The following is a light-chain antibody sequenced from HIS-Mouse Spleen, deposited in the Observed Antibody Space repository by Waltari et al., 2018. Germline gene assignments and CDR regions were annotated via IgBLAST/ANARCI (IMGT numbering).Light chain of an antibody. V-gene: IGLV2-14*03. CDR1: SSDVGGYNY. Sequence: QSALTQPASVSGSPGQSITISCTGTSSDVGGYNYVSWYQQPPRKAPKHMIYDVSNRPSGVSNRFSGSKSGNTASLTISGLQAEDEADYYCSSYTSSSTNVFGSGTKVTVL. CDR2: DVS. CDR3: SSYTSSSTNV. J-gene: IGLJ6*01.